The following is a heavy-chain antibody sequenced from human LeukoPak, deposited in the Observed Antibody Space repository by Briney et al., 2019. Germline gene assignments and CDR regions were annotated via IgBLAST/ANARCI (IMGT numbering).Heavy chain of an antibody. CDR2: ISSSSNTI. J-gene: IGHJ4*02. CDR3: AVSDYFDY. CDR1: GFTFSTYS. V-gene: IGHV3-48*01. D-gene: IGHD5/OR15-5a*01. Sequence: GGSLRLSCAASGFTFSTYSMNWVRQAPGKWLDWVSYISSSSNTIFDADSVKGRFTISRDNAKNSLYLQMNSLRAEDTAVYYCAVSDYFDYWGQGALVTVSS.